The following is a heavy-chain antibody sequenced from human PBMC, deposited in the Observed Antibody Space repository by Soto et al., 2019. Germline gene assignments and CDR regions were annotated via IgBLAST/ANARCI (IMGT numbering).Heavy chain of an antibody. Sequence: GGSLRLSCAASGFTFSNAWMSWVRQAPGKGLEWVGRIKSKTDGGTTDYAAPVKGRFTISRDDSKNTLYLQMNSLKTEDTAVYYCTIGYSSSSYYYYGMDVWGQGTTVTVSS. CDR2: IKSKTDGGTT. J-gene: IGHJ6*02. D-gene: IGHD6-6*01. CDR1: GFTFSNAW. V-gene: IGHV3-15*01. CDR3: TIGYSSSSYYYYGMDV.